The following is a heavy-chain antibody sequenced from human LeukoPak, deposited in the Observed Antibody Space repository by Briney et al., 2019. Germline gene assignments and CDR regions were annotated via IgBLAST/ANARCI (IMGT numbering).Heavy chain of an antibody. J-gene: IGHJ5*02. CDR3: AKDKSRDYQFDP. D-gene: IGHD3-10*01. CDR2: ISSSSSSYI. CDR1: GFTFSSYS. V-gene: IGHV3-21*04. Sequence: GGSLRLSCAASGFTFSSYSMNWVRQAPGKGLEWVSSISSSSSSYIYYADSVKGRFTISRDNAKNSLYLQMNSLRAEDTAVYYCAKDKSRDYQFDPWGQGTLVTVSS.